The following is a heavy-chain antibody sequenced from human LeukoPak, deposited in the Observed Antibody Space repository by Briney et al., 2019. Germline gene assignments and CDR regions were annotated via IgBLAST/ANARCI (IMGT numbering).Heavy chain of an antibody. CDR3: AEVMAYFQH. CDR2: ISYDGENE. V-gene: IGHV3-30*03. CDR1: GFTFTQYA. Sequence: GGSLRLSCAASGFTFTQYAMHWVRQAPGKGLEWVAVISYDGENEYYADSVKGRFTISRDNSNNTLSLQMNSLRPDDTAVYYCAEVMAYFQHWGQGTLVTVSS. J-gene: IGHJ1*01. D-gene: IGHD5-24*01.